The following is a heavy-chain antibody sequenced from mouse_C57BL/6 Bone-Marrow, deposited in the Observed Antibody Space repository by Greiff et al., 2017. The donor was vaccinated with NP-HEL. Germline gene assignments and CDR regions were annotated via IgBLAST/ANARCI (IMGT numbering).Heavy chain of an antibody. CDR2: IDPENGDT. Sequence: EVQLQQSGAELVRPGASVKLSCTASGFNIKDDYMHWVKQRPEQGLEWIGWIDPENGDTEYASKFQGKATIKADTSSNTAYLQLSSLTSEDTAVYYCTTLLYYGSSFWYFDVWGTGTTVTVSS. V-gene: IGHV14-4*01. CDR3: TTLLYYGSSFWYFDV. D-gene: IGHD1-1*01. J-gene: IGHJ1*03. CDR1: GFNIKDDY.